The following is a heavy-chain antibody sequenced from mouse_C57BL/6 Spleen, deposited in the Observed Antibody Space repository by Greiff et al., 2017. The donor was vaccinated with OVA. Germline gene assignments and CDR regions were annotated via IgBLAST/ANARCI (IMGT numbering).Heavy chain of an antibody. Sequence: QVQLKQPGAELVKPGASVKLSCKASGYTFTSYWMHWVKQRPGRGLEWIGRIDPNSGGTKYNEKFKSKATLTVDKPSSTAYMQLSSLTSEDSAVYYCATPYDYDGGRFAYWGQGTLVTVSA. CDR1: GYTFTSYW. CDR2: IDPNSGGT. D-gene: IGHD2-4*01. J-gene: IGHJ3*01. CDR3: ATPYDYDGGRFAY. V-gene: IGHV1-72*01.